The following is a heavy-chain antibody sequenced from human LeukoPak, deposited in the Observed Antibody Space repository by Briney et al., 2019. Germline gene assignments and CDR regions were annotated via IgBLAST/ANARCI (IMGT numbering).Heavy chain of an antibody. Sequence: SETLSLTCTVSGGSISSYYWSWIRQPPGKGLEWIGYIYYSGGTNYNPSLKSRATISVDTSKNQFSLKLSSVTAADTAVYYCARGLRTAAGIIDYWGQGTLVTVSS. V-gene: IGHV4-59*01. J-gene: IGHJ4*02. CDR3: ARGLRTAAGIIDY. CDR2: IYYSGGT. D-gene: IGHD6-13*01. CDR1: GGSISSYY.